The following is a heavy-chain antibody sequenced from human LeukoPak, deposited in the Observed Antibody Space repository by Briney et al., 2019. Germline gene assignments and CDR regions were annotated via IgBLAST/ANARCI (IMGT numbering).Heavy chain of an antibody. V-gene: IGHV3-66*01. CDR3: ARDQVTIIRAVASPFDY. J-gene: IGHJ4*02. D-gene: IGHD3-10*01. CDR2: IYSGGST. CDR1: GFTVSSNY. Sequence: PGGSLRLSCAASGFTVSSNYMSWVRQAPGKGLEWVSVIYSGGSTYYADSVKGRFTISRDNSKNTLYLQMNSLRAEDTAVYYCARDQVTIIRAVASPFDYWGQGTLVTVSS.